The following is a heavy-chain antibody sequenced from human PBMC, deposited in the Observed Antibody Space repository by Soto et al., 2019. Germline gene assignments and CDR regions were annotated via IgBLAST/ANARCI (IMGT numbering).Heavy chain of an antibody. V-gene: IGHV4-31*03. CDR1: GGSISSGGYY. J-gene: IGHJ5*02. CDR3: ARDRGDSSSWSWGWFDP. CDR2: IYYSGST. D-gene: IGHD6-13*01. Sequence: SETLSLTCTVSGGSISSGGYYWSWIRQRPGKGLEWIGYIYYSGSTYYNPSLKSRVTISVDTSKNQFSLKLSSVTAADTAVYYCARDRGDSSSWSWGWFDPWGQGTLVTVSS.